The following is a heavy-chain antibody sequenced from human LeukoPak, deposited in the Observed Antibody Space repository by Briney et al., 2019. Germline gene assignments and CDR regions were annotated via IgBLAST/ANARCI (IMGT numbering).Heavy chain of an antibody. Sequence: GGSLRLSCAASGFTFDDYAMHWVRQAPGKGLEWVSGISWNSGSIGYADSVKGRFTISRDNAKNSLYLQMNSLRAEDTALHYCAKDIAGVFDYWGQGTLVTVSS. V-gene: IGHV3-9*01. J-gene: IGHJ4*02. CDR3: AKDIAGVFDY. D-gene: IGHD7-27*01. CDR1: GFTFDDYA. CDR2: ISWNSGSI.